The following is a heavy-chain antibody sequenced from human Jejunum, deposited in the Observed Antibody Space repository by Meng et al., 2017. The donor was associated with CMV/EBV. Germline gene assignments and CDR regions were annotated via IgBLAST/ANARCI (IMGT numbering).Heavy chain of an antibody. V-gene: IGHV3-23*01. CDR1: GFAMTSYG. J-gene: IGHJ4*02. CDR3: AEGHSGDYYKFDN. D-gene: IGHD3-10*01. CDR2: ISDSGDST. Sequence: ASGFAMTSYGMGWVRQSPGKGLGWVSSISDSGDSTYYADSVEGRFTVARNNSKNTLYLQMNSLRAENTAVYFCAEGHSGDYYKFDNWGQGTLVTVSS.